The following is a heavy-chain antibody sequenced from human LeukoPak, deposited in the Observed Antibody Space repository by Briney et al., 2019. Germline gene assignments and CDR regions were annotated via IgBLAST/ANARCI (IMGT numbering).Heavy chain of an antibody. CDR1: GGTISSSSYY. CDR3: ASRAYYYDSSGYGPFGY. CDR2: IYYSGST. D-gene: IGHD3-22*01. Sequence: PSETLSLTCTVSGGTISSSSYYWGWIRQPPGKGLEWIGSIYYSGSTYYNPSLKSRVTISVDTSKNQFSLKLSSVTAADTAVYYCASRAYYYDSSGYGPFGYWGQGTLVTVSS. V-gene: IGHV4-39*01. J-gene: IGHJ4*02.